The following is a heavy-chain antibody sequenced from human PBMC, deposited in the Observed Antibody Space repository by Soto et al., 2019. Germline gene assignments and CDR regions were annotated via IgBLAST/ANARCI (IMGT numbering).Heavy chain of an antibody. D-gene: IGHD6-13*01. Sequence: EVQLVESGGGLVQPGRSLRLSCAASGFTFDDYAMHWVRQAPEKGLEWVSGISWNSGSIGYADSVKGRFTISRDNAKYSLYLQMISLGAEDTDLYYCLQAGAAAGIDYWGKGTTVTVSS. V-gene: IGHV3-9*01. J-gene: IGHJ4*02. CDR1: GFTFDDYA. CDR3: LQAGAAAGIDY. CDR2: ISWNSGSI.